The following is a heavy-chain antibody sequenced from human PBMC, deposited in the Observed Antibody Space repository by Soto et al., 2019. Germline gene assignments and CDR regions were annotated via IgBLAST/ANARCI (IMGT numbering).Heavy chain of an antibody. Sequence: PSETLSLTCTVSGGSITRGGYYWSLIRQHPGKGLEWIGYIYNSGTTYYNPSLKSRVTISVDTSKNQFSLKLTSVTAADTAVYYCARDPAPWGQGTLVTVSS. CDR3: ARDPAP. J-gene: IGHJ5*02. CDR2: IYNSGTT. V-gene: IGHV4-31*03. CDR1: GGSITRGGYY.